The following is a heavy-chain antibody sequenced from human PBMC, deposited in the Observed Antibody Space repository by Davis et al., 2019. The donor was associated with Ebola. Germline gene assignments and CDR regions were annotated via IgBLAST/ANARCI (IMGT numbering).Heavy chain of an antibody. CDR1: GYTFTGYY. J-gene: IGHJ6*03. Sequence: ASVKVSCKASGYTFTGYYIHWVRQAPGQGLEWMGWINPNSGGTNYAQKFQGRVTMTRDTSISTAYMELSRLRSDDTAVYYCARVLGNPWDYYYYYMDVWGKGTTVTVSS. CDR3: ARVLGNPWDYYYYYMDV. CDR2: INPNSGGT. D-gene: IGHD4-23*01. V-gene: IGHV1-2*02.